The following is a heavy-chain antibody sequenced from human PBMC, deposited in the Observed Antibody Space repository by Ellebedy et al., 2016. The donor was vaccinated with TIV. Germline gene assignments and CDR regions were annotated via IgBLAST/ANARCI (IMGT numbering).Heavy chain of an antibody. D-gene: IGHD6-19*01. J-gene: IGHJ4*02. CDR3: AKQALAV. CDR1: GITFRTYT. V-gene: IGHV3-23*01. Sequence: GESLKISCAASGITFRTYTMDWVRQAPGKGLEWVSGISATGGTTCYADSVKGRFTISRDNSKNTLYLQMSSLRVDDTAMYYCAKQALAVWGQGTLVTVSS. CDR2: ISATGGTT.